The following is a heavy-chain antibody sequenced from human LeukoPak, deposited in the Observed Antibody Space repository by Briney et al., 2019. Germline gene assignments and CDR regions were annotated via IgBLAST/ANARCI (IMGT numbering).Heavy chain of an antibody. Sequence: ASVKVSCKAPGYLFNSYYMQWVRQAPGQGLEWMGIINPSGGSTSYAQKFQGRVTMTRDTSTSTVYMELSSLRSEDTAVYYCARDSSIAGRGWFDPWGQGTLVTVSS. CDR2: INPSGGST. CDR1: GYLFNSYY. V-gene: IGHV1-46*02. D-gene: IGHD6-6*01. CDR3: ARDSSIAGRGWFDP. J-gene: IGHJ5*02.